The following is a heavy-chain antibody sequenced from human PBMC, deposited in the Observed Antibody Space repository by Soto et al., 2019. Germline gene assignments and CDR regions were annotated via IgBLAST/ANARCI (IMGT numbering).Heavy chain of an antibody. CDR3: TRDRLLGGGNHLAAFDI. CDR1: GGTFNSYP. Sequence: QVQLVQSEAEVKKPGSSVRVSCKASGGTFNSYPISWLRQAPGQGLEWMGHIIPMFDTTDYPEKFQGRVTITADESTITAYMELSSRRSEDTAVYYCTRDRLLGGGNHLAAFDIWGQAKMVIVSS. CDR2: IIPMFDTT. V-gene: IGHV1-69*12. D-gene: IGHD6-25*01. J-gene: IGHJ3*02.